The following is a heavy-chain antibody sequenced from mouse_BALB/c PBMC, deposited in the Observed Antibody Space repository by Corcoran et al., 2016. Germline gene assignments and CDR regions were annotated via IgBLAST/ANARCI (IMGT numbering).Heavy chain of an antibody. Sequence: QVQLQQSGAELMKPGASVKISCKATGYTFSSYWIEWVKQRPGHGLEWIGEILPGSGSTNYNETFKGKATFTADTSSNTAYMQLSSLTSEDSAVYYCARDGSRAWFAYWGQGTLVTVSA. V-gene: IGHV1-9*01. CDR1: GYTFSSYW. CDR3: ARDGSRAWFAY. D-gene: IGHD1-1*01. CDR2: ILPGSGST. J-gene: IGHJ3*01.